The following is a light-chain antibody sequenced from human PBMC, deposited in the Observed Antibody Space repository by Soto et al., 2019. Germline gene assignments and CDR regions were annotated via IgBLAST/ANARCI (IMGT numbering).Light chain of an antibody. J-gene: IGKJ1*01. CDR2: GAS. Sequence: EIVMTQSPATLSVSPGERATLSCRASQSVSSNLAWYQQNPGHAPRLLIYGASTRATGIPARFSGSGSGTEFTLTISSLQSEDFAVYYCQQYNNWPPGWTFGQGTKVEIK. CDR3: QQYNNWPPGWT. V-gene: IGKV3-15*01. CDR1: QSVSSN.